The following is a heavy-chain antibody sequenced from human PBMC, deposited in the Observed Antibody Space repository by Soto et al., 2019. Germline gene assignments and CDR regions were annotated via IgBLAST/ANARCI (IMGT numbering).Heavy chain of an antibody. D-gene: IGHD1-1*01. CDR3: VRDGTKTLRDWFDP. CDR1: GASISGFY. CDR2: IYATGTT. Sequence: SETLSLTCTVSGASISGFYWSWIRKSAGKGLEWIGRIYATGTTDYNPSLKSRVMMSVDTYKKQFSLKLRSVTAADTAVYYCVRDGTKTLRDWFDPWGQGISVTVSS. J-gene: IGHJ5*02. V-gene: IGHV4-4*07.